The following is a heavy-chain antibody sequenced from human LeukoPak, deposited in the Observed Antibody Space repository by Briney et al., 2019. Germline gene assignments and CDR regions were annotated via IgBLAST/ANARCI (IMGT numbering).Heavy chain of an antibody. D-gene: IGHD6-25*01. CDR1: GGSISSYY. CDR3: ARASGYCYYYYMDV. V-gene: IGHV4-59*01. J-gene: IGHJ6*03. CDR2: IYYSGST. Sequence: SETLSLTCTVSGGSISSYYWSWIRQPPGKGLEWIGYIYYSGSTNYNPSLKSRVTISVDTSKNQFSLKLSSVTAADTAVYYCARASGYCYYYYMDVWGKGTTVTVSS.